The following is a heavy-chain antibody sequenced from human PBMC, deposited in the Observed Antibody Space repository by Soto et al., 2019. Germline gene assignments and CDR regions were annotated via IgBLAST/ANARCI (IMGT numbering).Heavy chain of an antibody. CDR1: GFTFSDSA. J-gene: IGHJ4*02. V-gene: IGHV3-23*01. D-gene: IGHD3-16*01. Sequence: EAQLLESGGGLVQPGESLRLSCAASGFTFSDSAMGWVRQAPGKGLEWVSSISASGYSTYYADSVKGRFTISRDTSKNPIYLQTNSLRAEDTAMYDCAKMGRDAYKPIDSWGQGSLVTVPS. CDR2: ISASGYST. CDR3: AKMGRDAYKPIDS.